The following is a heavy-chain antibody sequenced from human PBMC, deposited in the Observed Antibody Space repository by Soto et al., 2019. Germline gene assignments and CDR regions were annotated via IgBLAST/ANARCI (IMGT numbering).Heavy chain of an antibody. CDR2: ITNSGGCT. CDR1: GFTFNTYA. D-gene: IGHD2-2*01. V-gene: IGHV3-23*01. J-gene: IGHJ4*02. CDR3: ATCLRSISYSIDY. Sequence: GSLRVSCEASGFTFNTYAMSWVRQAPGKGLEWVSFITNSGGCTSYADSVTGRFTISRDNSKNTLYLQMNSLRAEDTAVYYCATCLRSISYSIDYWGQGTLVTVS.